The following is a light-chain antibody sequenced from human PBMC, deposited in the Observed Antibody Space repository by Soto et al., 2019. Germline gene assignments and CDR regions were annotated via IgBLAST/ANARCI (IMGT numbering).Light chain of an antibody. CDR1: SSDVGGYNY. J-gene: IGLJ1*01. Sequence: QSVLTQSASVSGSPGQSITISCAGTSSDVGGYNYVSWYQQHPGKAPKLMIYDVINRPSGVSDRFSGSKSGDSASLTISGLQAQDEAEYYCSSYTCSGTYVFAPGRKVPVL. CDR3: SSYTCSGTYV. CDR2: DVI. V-gene: IGLV2-14*03.